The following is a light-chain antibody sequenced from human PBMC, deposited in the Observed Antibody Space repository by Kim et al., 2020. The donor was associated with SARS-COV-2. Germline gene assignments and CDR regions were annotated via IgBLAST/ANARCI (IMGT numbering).Light chain of an antibody. CDR2: KVS. CDR3: MQGTHWPFT. Sequence: PASISCRSSQSLVYRDGNIYLNWFHQRPGQSPRRLIYKVSNRDSGVPDRFSGSGSGTDFTLQISRVEAEDVGVYYCMQGTHWPFTFGPGTKVDIQ. V-gene: IGKV2-30*01. CDR1: QSLVYRDGNIY. J-gene: IGKJ3*01.